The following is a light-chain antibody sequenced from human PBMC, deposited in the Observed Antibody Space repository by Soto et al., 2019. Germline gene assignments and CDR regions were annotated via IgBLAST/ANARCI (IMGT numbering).Light chain of an antibody. Sequence: ELVSSQSPGSLSLSPGERATLSCGASQTVSSSYLAWYQQKPGLTPRLLIYCASSRATGVPDRFSGSGSGTDFTLTISSLEPEDLAVYYCQQYTGYPLTFGGGTKVDIK. CDR1: QTVSSSY. J-gene: IGKJ4*02. V-gene: IGKV3D-20*01. CDR2: CAS. CDR3: QQYTGYPLT.